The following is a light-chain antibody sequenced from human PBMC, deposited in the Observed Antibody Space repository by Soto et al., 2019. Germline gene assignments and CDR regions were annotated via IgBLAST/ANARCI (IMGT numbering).Light chain of an antibody. V-gene: IGLV7-46*01. CDR3: LLSYSGARPVV. J-gene: IGLJ2*01. Sequence: QAVVTQEPSLTVSPGGTVTLTCGSSTGAVTSSHYPYWFQQKPGQAPRTLFYDTSNKHSWTPARFSGSLLGGKAALTLSGAQPEDEAEYYCLLSYSGARPVVFGGGTKLTVL. CDR2: DTS. CDR1: TGAVTSSHY.